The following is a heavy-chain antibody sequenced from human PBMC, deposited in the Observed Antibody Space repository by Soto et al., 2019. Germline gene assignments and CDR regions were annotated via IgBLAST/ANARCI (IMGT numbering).Heavy chain of an antibody. Sequence: LSLTCAASGFTFSSYAMSWVRQAPGKGLEWVSAISGSGGSTYYADSVKGRFTISRDNSKNTLYLQMNSLRAEDTAVYYCAKCIVVVPAAASYYMDVWGKGTTVTVSS. CDR1: GFTFSSYA. CDR3: AKCIVVVPAAASYYMDV. D-gene: IGHD2-2*01. V-gene: IGHV3-23*01. CDR2: ISGSGGST. J-gene: IGHJ6*03.